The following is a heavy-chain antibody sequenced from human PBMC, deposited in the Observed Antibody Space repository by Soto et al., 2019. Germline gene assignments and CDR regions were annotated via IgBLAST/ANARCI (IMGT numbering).Heavy chain of an antibody. CDR2: ISPSGTT. D-gene: IGHD3-10*01. J-gene: IGHJ4*02. V-gene: IGHV4-34*01. CDR3: VTALWFGTQPEI. CDR1: GGSFSDNY. Sequence: QVQLQQWGAGLLKPSETLSLTCAVYGGSFSDNYWTWFRQPPGKGLEWIGEISPSGTTKYIPSLKSRVSTSADTSKKQFCLKVTSVTAADAAVYYCVTALWFGTQPEIWGQGTLVTVSS.